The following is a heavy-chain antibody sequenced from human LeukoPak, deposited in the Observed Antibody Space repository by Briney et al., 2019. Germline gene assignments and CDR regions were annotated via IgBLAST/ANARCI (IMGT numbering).Heavy chain of an antibody. CDR2: ISRNGGST. D-gene: IGHD2-21*01. CDR1: GFTFSSYG. Sequence: GGSLRLSCSASGFTFSSYGMHWVRQAPGKGLECVSVISRNGGSTYYADSVKGRFTISRDNSKNTLYLQMSSLRAEDTAVYYCARFTHGGDFDYWSQGTLVTVSS. CDR3: ARFTHGGDFDY. V-gene: IGHV3-64D*06. J-gene: IGHJ4*02.